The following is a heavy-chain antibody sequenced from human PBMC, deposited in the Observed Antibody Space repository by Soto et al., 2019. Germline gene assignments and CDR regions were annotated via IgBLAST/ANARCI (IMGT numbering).Heavy chain of an antibody. Sequence: QVQLVESGGGLVKPGGSRSPSCPAFGLTLVDFSLGWFRRAPGKGLEWISYITSGSTNIFYADPVKGRFTVSRDNAKNSVYLQMDSLRAEDTAVYYCARDRNAAGSDYWGQGTLVTVSS. V-gene: IGHV3-11*01. CDR3: ARDRNAAGSDY. D-gene: IGHD1-1*01. CDR1: GLTLVDFS. J-gene: IGHJ4*02. CDR2: ITSGSTNI.